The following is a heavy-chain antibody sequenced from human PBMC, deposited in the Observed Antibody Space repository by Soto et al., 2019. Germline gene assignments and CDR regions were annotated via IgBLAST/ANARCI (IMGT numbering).Heavy chain of an antibody. CDR3: AREHPDARNGWYFGSFDY. Sequence: ASVKVSCKASGGTFSSFGISWVRQAPGQGLEWMGGIIPIFGTANYAQKFQGRVTITADESTSTVFMELSRLRSDETAVYYCAREHPDARNGWYFGSFDYWGQGTLVTVSS. J-gene: IGHJ4*02. D-gene: IGHD6-19*01. V-gene: IGHV1-69*13. CDR1: GGTFSSFG. CDR2: IIPIFGTA.